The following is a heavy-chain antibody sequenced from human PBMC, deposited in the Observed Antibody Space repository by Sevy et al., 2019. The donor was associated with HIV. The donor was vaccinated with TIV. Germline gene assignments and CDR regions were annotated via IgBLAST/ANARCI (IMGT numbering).Heavy chain of an antibody. Sequence: QPGGSLRLSCAASAFNFSIYGMHWVRQAPDKGLEWVALIWYDGSNKYYADSVKGRFIISRDNSKSTLYLQMNSLRAEDTAVYYCARGRDYGNFDYWGQGTLVTVSS. CDR3: ARGRDYGNFDY. D-gene: IGHD4-17*01. J-gene: IGHJ4*02. CDR1: AFNFSIYG. V-gene: IGHV3-33*01. CDR2: IWYDGSNK.